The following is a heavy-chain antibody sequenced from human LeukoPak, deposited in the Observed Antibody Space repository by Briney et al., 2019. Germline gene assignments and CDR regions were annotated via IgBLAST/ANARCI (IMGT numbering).Heavy chain of an antibody. D-gene: IGHD6-19*01. J-gene: IGHJ4*02. CDR1: GFTFSSYS. Sequence: PGGSLRLSCAASGFTFSSYSMNWVRQAPGKGLEWVSSISSSSSYIYYADSVKGRFTISRDNAKNTLYLQMNSLRAEDTAVYYCARDFRYSSGWYPLDYWGQGTLVTVSS. CDR2: ISSSSSYI. V-gene: IGHV3-21*01. CDR3: ARDFRYSSGWYPLDY.